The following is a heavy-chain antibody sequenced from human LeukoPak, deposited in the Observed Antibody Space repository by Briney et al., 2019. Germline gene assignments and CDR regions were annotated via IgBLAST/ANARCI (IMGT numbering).Heavy chain of an antibody. CDR2: ISSDGSST. D-gene: IGHD4-23*01. Sequence: GGSLRLSCAASGYTFSKYWMHWVRQAPGKGLVWVSRISSDGSSTNYADSVKGRLTISRDNAKNTLYLQINSLRAEDTAVYYCARRGPGGNSPPNYFDYWGQGTLVTVSS. CDR3: ARRGPGGNSPPNYFDY. CDR1: GYTFSKYW. J-gene: IGHJ4*02. V-gene: IGHV3-74*01.